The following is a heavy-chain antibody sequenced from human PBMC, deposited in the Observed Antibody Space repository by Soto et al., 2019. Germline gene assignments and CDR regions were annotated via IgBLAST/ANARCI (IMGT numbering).Heavy chain of an antibody. CDR1: GFTFSSYA. Sequence: HPGGSLRLSCAASGFTFSSYAMSWVRQAPGKGLEWVSAISGSGGSTYYADSVKGRFTISRDNSKNTLYLQMNSLRAEDTAVYYCAKNGRIAAPRIYYYYYMDVWGKGTTVTVSS. CDR3: AKNGRIAAPRIYYYYYMDV. CDR2: ISGSGGST. V-gene: IGHV3-23*01. J-gene: IGHJ6*03. D-gene: IGHD6-6*01.